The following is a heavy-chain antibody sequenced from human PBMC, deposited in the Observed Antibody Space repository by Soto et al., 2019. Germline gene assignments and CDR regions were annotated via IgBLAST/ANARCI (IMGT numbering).Heavy chain of an antibody. D-gene: IGHD3-16*01. V-gene: IGHV3-30-3*01. CDR1: GFTFSSYA. J-gene: IGHJ4*02. Sequence: QVQLVESGGGVVQPGRSLRLSCAASGFTFSSYAMHWVRQAPGKGLEWVAVISYDGSNKYYADSVKGRFTISRDNSKNTLYLQINSLRAEDTAVYYCARVGVGMATMGDWDYWGQGTLVTVSS. CDR2: ISYDGSNK. CDR3: ARVGVGMATMGDWDY.